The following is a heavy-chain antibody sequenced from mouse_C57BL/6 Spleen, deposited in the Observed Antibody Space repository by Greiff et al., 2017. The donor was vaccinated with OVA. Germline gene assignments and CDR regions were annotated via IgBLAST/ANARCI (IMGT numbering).Heavy chain of an antibody. CDR1: GYTFTSYW. CDR2: IYPGSGST. Sequence: QVQLQQPGAELVKPGASVKVSCKASGYTFTSYWITWLKQRPGQGLEWIGDIYPGSGSTNYNEKFKSKATLTVDTSFSTAYMQLSSLTSEDSAVYYCARTYSNWGQGTLVTVSA. D-gene: IGHD2-5*01. J-gene: IGHJ3*01. V-gene: IGHV1-55*01. CDR3: ARTYSN.